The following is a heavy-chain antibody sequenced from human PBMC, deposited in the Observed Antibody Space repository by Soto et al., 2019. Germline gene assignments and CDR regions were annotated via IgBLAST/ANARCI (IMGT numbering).Heavy chain of an antibody. Sequence: PGESLKISCKGSGYSFTSYWIGWVRQMPGKGLEWMGIIHPGDSDTRYSPSFQGQVTISADKSISTAYLQWSSLKASDTAMYYCARHGHSSSLSLGGLDTWGQGTLVTVS. J-gene: IGHJ5*02. V-gene: IGHV5-51*01. CDR1: GYSFTSYW. CDR3: ARHGHSSSLSLGGLDT. D-gene: IGHD6-13*01. CDR2: IHPGDSDT.